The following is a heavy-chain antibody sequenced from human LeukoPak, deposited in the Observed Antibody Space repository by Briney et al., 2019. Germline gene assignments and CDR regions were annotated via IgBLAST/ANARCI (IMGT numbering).Heavy chain of an antibody. J-gene: IGHJ4*02. CDR2: LSGSGGTT. V-gene: IGHV3-23*01. CDR1: GFTFSSYG. D-gene: IGHD3-22*01. CDR3: AKSGDSSGYYFYYFDN. Sequence: QSGVSLRLSCAASGFTFSSYGMHWVPQAPGKGREWVSALSGSGGTTYYADSVKGRFTISRDNSKNTLYLQMDSLRAEDTAVYYCAKSGDSSGYYFYYFDNWGQGTLVTVSS.